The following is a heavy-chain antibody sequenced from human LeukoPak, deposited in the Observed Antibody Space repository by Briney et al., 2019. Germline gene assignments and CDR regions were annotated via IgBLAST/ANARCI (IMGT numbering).Heavy chain of an antibody. CDR3: ARDDPLIAVAGSYDTFDI. J-gene: IGHJ3*02. V-gene: IGHV3-30-3*01. D-gene: IGHD6-19*01. Sequence: PGRSLRLSCAASGFTFSSYAMHWVRQAPGKGLEWVAVISYDGSNKYYGDSVKGRFTISRDNSKNTLYLQMNSLRAEDTAVYYCARDDPLIAVAGSYDTFDIWGQGTMVAVSS. CDR2: ISYDGSNK. CDR1: GFTFSSYA.